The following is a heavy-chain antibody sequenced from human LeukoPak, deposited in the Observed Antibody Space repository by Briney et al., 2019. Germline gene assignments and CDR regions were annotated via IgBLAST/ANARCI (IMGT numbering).Heavy chain of an antibody. CDR3: ARESETSGWYDY. J-gene: IGHJ4*02. Sequence: GGSLRLSCAAPGFIFDNYAIRWVRQAPGKGLEWVSLISGDGGSTFYADSVRGRFTISRDNTRKSLSLQMSSLRSEDTALYYCARESETSGWYDYWGQGTLVTVSS. CDR2: ISGDGGST. V-gene: IGHV3-43*02. CDR1: GFIFDNYA. D-gene: IGHD6-19*01.